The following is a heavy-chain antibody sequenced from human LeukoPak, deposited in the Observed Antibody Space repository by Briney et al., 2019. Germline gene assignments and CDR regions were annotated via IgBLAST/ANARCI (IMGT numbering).Heavy chain of an antibody. V-gene: IGHV3-23*01. CDR3: AKDSTIFGANTHFYY. CDR1: AFTFSSYA. CDR2: IVGSGVNT. J-gene: IGHJ4*02. Sequence: GGSLRLSCAASAFTFSSYALSWVRQAPGKGLEWVSAIVGSGVNTYYADSVKGRFTISRDNSKNRQYLQMNSLRVEDTAVYYCAKDSTIFGANTHFYYWGQETLVTVSS. D-gene: IGHD3-3*01.